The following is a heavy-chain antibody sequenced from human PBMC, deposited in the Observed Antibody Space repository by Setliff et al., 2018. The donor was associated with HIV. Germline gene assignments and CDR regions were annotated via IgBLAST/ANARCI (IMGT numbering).Heavy chain of an antibody. J-gene: IGHJ5*02. D-gene: IGHD3-22*01. V-gene: IGHV4-39*07. Sequence: SETLSLTCTVSGGSISSGSYYWSWIRQPPGKGLEWIGEIYHSGSTNYNPSLKSRVTISVDKSNNQFSLKMKSVTAADTAVYYCARDRGSDGSGDKWFDPWGQGTLVTVSS. CDR3: ARDRGSDGSGDKWFDP. CDR2: IYHSGST. CDR1: GGSISSGSYY.